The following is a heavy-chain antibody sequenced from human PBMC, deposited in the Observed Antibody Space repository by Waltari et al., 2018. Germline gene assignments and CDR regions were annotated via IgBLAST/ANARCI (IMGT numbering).Heavy chain of an antibody. CDR3: AREREMEVAFDI. D-gene: IGHD3-3*01. J-gene: IGHJ3*02. V-gene: IGHV1-2*06. Sequence: VQLVQSGAEVKKPGASVKVTCKASGYTFTGHYMTWVRQAPGQGLEWMGRINPNSGGTNYAQKFQGRVTMTRDTSISTAYMELSRLRSDDTAVYYCAREREMEVAFDIWGQGTMVTVSS. CDR1: GYTFTGHY. CDR2: INPNSGGT.